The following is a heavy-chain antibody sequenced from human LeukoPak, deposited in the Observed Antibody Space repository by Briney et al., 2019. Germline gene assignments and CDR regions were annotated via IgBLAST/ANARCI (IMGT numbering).Heavy chain of an antibody. V-gene: IGHV4-59*08. CDR1: HDSISTYS. CDR3: ARHGATTVTPFYFDY. Sequence: PSETLSLTCSVSHDSISTYSWTWIRQPPGKGLEWIGFIYNRGNTDYNPSLKSRVTISVDTSKNQFSLKLSSVTAADTAVYYCARHGATTVTPFYFDYWGQGTLVTVSS. CDR2: IYNRGNT. J-gene: IGHJ4*02. D-gene: IGHD4-17*01.